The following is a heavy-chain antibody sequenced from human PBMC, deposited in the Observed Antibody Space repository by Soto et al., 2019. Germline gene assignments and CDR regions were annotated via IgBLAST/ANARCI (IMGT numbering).Heavy chain of an antibody. V-gene: IGHV1-2*02. D-gene: IGHD1-1*01. CDR1: RYIFTAYF. CDR2: INPNNGAT. J-gene: IGHJ5*02. Sequence: QVQLVQSGAEVKKPGASVKVSCKAPRYIFTAYFMHWVRQAPGQGLEWMGWINPNNGATHYGLSFQGRVTMPRDTSISTAYMELSSLRSDDTAVYYCASHDPGVRFDPWGQGTLVIVSS. CDR3: ASHDPGVRFDP.